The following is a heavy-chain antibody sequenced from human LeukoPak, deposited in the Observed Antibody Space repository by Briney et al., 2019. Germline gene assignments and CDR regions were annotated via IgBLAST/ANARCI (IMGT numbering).Heavy chain of an antibody. CDR3: AGSGLESVDY. CDR2: MYYRGNT. J-gene: IGHJ4*02. D-gene: IGHD3-3*01. CDR1: GGSISSSSYY. V-gene: IGHV4-39*07. Sequence: SETLSLTCTVSGGSISSSSYYWGWIRQPPGKGLEWVGHMYYRGNTFYNPSLKSRVTISVDTSKNQFSLKLSSVTAADTAVYYCAGSGLESVDYWGQGTLVTVSS.